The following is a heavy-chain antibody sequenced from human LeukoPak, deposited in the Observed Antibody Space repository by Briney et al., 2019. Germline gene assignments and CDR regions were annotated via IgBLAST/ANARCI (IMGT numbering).Heavy chain of an antibody. V-gene: IGHV3-23*01. CDR1: GFTFSNNA. D-gene: IGHD4-17*01. CDR2: ISGSGDST. J-gene: IGHJ4*02. Sequence: GGSLRLSCAASGFTFSNNAISWVRQTPGKGLEWVSAISGSGDSTYYADSVKGRFTISRDNSRNTLSLQMNSLRAEDTAVYYCARVLWNGDYPRFDYWGQGTLVTVSS. CDR3: ARVLWNGDYPRFDY.